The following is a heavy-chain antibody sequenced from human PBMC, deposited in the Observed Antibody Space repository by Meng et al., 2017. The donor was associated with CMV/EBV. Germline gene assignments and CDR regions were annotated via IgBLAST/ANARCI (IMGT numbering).Heavy chain of an antibody. CDR3: ARVGISSSWYEPGTGWFDP. CDR1: GYTFTSYD. CDR2: MNPSSGNT. D-gene: IGHD6-13*01. V-gene: IGHV1-8*01. Sequence: ASVKVSCKASGYTFTSYDINWVRQATGQGLEWMGWMNPSSGNTGYAQKFQGRVTMTRNTSISTAYMELSSLRSEDTAVYYCARVGISSSWYEPGTGWFDPWGQGTLVTVSS. J-gene: IGHJ5*02.